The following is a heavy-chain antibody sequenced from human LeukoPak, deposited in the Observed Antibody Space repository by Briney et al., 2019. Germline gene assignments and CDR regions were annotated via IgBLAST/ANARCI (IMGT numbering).Heavy chain of an antibody. Sequence: GGSLRLSCSASGFTFSTYAMSWVRQAPGKGLEWVSVIYSGGSTYYADSVKGRFTISRDNSKNTLYLQMNSLRAEDTAVYYYARALYHTAMIYYYYGMDVWGQGTTVTVSS. CDR3: ARALYHTAMIYYYYGMDV. V-gene: IGHV3-53*01. D-gene: IGHD5-18*01. J-gene: IGHJ6*02. CDR1: GFTFSTYA. CDR2: IYSGGST.